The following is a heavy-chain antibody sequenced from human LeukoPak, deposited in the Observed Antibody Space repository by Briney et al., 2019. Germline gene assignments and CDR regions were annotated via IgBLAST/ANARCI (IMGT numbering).Heavy chain of an antibody. CDR2: ISGSGGST. J-gene: IGHJ4*02. CDR3: AKAHWRTYYDFWSGYYFDY. CDR1: GGSFSGYY. V-gene: IGHV3-23*01. Sequence: ETLSLTCAVYGGSFSGYYWSWIRQAPGKGLEWVSAISGSGGSTYYADSVKGRFTISRDNSKNTLYLQMNSLRAEDTAVYYCAKAHWRTYYDFWSGYYFDYWGQGTLVTVSS. D-gene: IGHD3-3*01.